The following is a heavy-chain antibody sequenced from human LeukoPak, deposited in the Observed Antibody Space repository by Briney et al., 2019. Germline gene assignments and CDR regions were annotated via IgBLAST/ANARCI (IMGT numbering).Heavy chain of an antibody. Sequence: SVKVTCKASGGTFSSYAISWVRQAPGQGLEWMGGIIPIFGTANYAQKFQGRVTITADESTSTAYMELSSLRSEDTAVYYCARLPYYYDSSGYYPWGQGTLVTVSS. CDR2: IIPIFGTA. V-gene: IGHV1-69*13. J-gene: IGHJ1*01. D-gene: IGHD3-22*01. CDR1: GGTFSSYA. CDR3: ARLPYYYDSSGYYP.